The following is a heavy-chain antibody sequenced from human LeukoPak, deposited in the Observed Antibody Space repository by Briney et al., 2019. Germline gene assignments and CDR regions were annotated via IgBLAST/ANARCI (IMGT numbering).Heavy chain of an antibody. Sequence: GGSLRLSCAASGFAFSSYAMSWVRQPPGKGLEWVSVISRRDDYTYYADSVKGRFTISRDNSKNTLYLQMKTLRAEDTAVYYCANDYRSGSFHDFWGQGTLVTVSS. CDR3: ANDYRSGSFHDF. CDR1: GFAFSSYA. CDR2: ISRRDDYT. J-gene: IGHJ4*02. D-gene: IGHD3-10*01. V-gene: IGHV3-23*01.